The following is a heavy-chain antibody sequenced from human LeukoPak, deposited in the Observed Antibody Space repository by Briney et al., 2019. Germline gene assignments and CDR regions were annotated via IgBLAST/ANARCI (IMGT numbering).Heavy chain of an antibody. CDR1: GFTFSSYS. CDR3: ARVVSSSSSGFDY. V-gene: IGHV3-21*01. Sequence: GGSLRLSCAASGFTFSSYSMNWVRQAPGKGLEWVSSISSSSSYIYYADSVKGRFTISRDNAKNSLYLQMNSLRAEDTVVYYCARVVSSSSSGFDYWGQGTLVTVSS. D-gene: IGHD6-6*01. J-gene: IGHJ4*02. CDR2: ISSSSSYI.